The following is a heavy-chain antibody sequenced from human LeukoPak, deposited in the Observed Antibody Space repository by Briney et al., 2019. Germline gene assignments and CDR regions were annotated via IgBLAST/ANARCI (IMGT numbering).Heavy chain of an antibody. D-gene: IGHD6-13*01. J-gene: IGHJ5*02. CDR3: VVRTAAFAFDP. CDR2: ITRNSDNR. CDR1: GFTFDDYA. Sequence: GGSLRLSCAGFGFTFDDYAMHWVRQAPGKGLEWVSGITRNSDNRVYADSVKGRFTISRDNAKNSLYLQMGSLRREDTALYCCVVRTAAFAFDPWGQGILVTVSS. V-gene: IGHV3-9*01.